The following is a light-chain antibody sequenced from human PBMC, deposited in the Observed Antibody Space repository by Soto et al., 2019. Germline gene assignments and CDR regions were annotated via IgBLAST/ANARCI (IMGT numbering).Light chain of an antibody. J-gene: IGLJ1*01. CDR2: EGS. CDR1: SSDVGTYNL. Sequence: QSVLTQPASVSGSPGQSITISCTGTSSDVGTYNLVSWYQQHPGKAPKLMIYEGSKWPSGVSNRFSGSKSGNTASLTISGLQAEDEAEYYCCSYADSTTYVFGTGTKLTVL. V-gene: IGLV2-23*01. CDR3: CSYADSTTYV.